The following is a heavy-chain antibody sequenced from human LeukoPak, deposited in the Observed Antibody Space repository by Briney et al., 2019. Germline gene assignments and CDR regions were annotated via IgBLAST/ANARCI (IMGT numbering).Heavy chain of an antibody. V-gene: IGHV3-23*01. CDR2: ISGGAGST. D-gene: IGHD3-3*01. CDR3: ASGVAIFGAPLDY. Sequence: GGSLRLSCAASGFTFSSYAMSWVRQAPGKGLRWVSIISGGAGSTYYTNSVKGRFTISRDNSKNTLYLQMNSLRAEDTALYYCASGVAIFGAPLDYWGRGTLVTVSS. CDR1: GFTFSSYA. J-gene: IGHJ4*02.